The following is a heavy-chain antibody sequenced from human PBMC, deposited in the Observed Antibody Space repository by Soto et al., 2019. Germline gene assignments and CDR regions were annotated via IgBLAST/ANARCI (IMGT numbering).Heavy chain of an antibody. V-gene: IGHV3-23*01. Sequence: PGGSLRLSCAASGFTFSSYAMSWVRQAPGKGLEWVSAISGSGGSTYYADSVKGRFTISRDNSKNTLYLQMNSLRAEDTAVYYCAKMSCSSTSCYAFDYWGQGTLVTVSS. J-gene: IGHJ4*02. CDR3: AKMSCSSTSCYAFDY. CDR1: GFTFSSYA. D-gene: IGHD2-2*01. CDR2: ISGSGGST.